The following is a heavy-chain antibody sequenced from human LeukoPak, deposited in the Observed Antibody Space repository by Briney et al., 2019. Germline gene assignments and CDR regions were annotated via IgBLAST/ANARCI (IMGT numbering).Heavy chain of an antibody. J-gene: IGHJ4*02. D-gene: IGHD3-22*01. CDR3: TDYYYDSSGYPIPAY. CDR2: VGSKADGYAT. V-gene: IGHV3-73*01. Sequence: GGSLKLSCAASGFTFSGSAIHWVRQPSGKGLEWVGRVGSKADGYATAYGASVKGRFTISRDDSKNMAWLQMNSLKSEDTAVYYCTDYYYDSSGYPIPAYWGQGTLVTVSS. CDR1: GFTFSGSA.